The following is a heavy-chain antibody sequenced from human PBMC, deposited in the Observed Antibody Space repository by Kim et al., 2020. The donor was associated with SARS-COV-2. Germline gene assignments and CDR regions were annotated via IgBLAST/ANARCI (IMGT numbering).Heavy chain of an antibody. CDR3: ARGGIAAAAPEGPDY. Sequence: QKFQGRLTMTRDTSTSTVSMELSSLRSEDTAVYYCARGGIAAAAPEGPDYWGQGTLVTVSS. D-gene: IGHD6-13*01. V-gene: IGHV1-46*01. J-gene: IGHJ4*02.